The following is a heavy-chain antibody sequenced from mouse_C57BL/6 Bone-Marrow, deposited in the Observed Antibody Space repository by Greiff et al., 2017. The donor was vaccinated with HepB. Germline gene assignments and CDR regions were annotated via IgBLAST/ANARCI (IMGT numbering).Heavy chain of an antibody. J-gene: IGHJ3*01. V-gene: IGHV1-66*01. D-gene: IGHD3-2*02. CDR1: GYSFTSYY. Sequence: VHLVESGPELVKPGASVKISCKASGYSFTSYYIHWVKQRPGQGLEWIGWIYPGSGNTKYNEKFKGKATLTADTSSSTAYMQLSSLTSEDSAVYYCARYSSGYIAYWGQGTLVTVSA. CDR2: IYPGSGNT. CDR3: ARYSSGYIAY.